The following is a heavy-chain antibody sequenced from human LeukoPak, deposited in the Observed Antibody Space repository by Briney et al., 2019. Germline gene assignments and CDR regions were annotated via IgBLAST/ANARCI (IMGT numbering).Heavy chain of an antibody. Sequence: GGSLRLSCSASGFFFSDYYFSWFRQTPGKGLEWVSYIRGNGATTYYADSVKGRFTISRDNDKKVVYMQMNRLRAEDTAVYYCARLGEKADFDYWGQGTLVTVSS. CDR2: IRGNGATT. J-gene: IGHJ4*02. CDR3: ARLGEKADFDY. V-gene: IGHV3-11*04. CDR1: GFFFSDYY. D-gene: IGHD3-16*01.